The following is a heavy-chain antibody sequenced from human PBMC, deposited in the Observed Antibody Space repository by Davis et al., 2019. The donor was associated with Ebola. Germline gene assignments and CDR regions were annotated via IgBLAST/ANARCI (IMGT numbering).Heavy chain of an antibody. CDR1: GYTFTSYG. J-gene: IGHJ2*01. CDR2: IIPIFGTA. D-gene: IGHD6-13*01. Sequence: SVKVSCKASGYTFTSYGISWVRQAPGQGLEWMGGIIPIFGTANYAQKFQGRVTITADESTSTAYMELSSLRSEDTAVYYCARDRRQLATYWYFDLWGRGTLVTVSS. V-gene: IGHV1-69*13. CDR3: ARDRRQLATYWYFDL.